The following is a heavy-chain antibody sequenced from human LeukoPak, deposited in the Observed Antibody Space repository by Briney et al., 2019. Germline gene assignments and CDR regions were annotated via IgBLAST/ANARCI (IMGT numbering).Heavy chain of an antibody. D-gene: IGHD2-8*01. V-gene: IGHV4-34*01. CDR2: INHSGST. CDR3: ASVSFRDYYYGMDV. J-gene: IGHJ6*02. Sequence: TSETLSLTCAVYGGSFSGYYWSWIRQPPGKGLEWIGEINHSGSTNYNPSLKSRVTISVDTSKNQFSLKLSSVTAADTAVYYCASVSFRDYYYGMDVWGQGTTVTVSS. CDR1: GGSFSGYY.